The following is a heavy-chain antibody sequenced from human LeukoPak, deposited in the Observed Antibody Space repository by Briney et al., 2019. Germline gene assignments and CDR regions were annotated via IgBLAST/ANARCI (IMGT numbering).Heavy chain of an antibody. D-gene: IGHD3-3*01. CDR2: IYSGGST. Sequence: GGSLRLSCTASGFTFGDYAMSWVRQAPGKGLEWVSVIYSGGSTYYADSVKGRFTISRDNSKNTLYLQMNSLRAEDTAVYYCARGIWSGFDYWGQGTLVTVSS. V-gene: IGHV3-53*01. CDR1: GFTFGDYA. J-gene: IGHJ4*02. CDR3: ARGIWSGFDY.